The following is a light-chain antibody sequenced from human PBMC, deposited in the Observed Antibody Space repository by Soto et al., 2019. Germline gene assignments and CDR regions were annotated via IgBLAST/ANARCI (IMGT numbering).Light chain of an antibody. CDR1: QSVLYSSNNKNY. Sequence: DIVMTQSPDSLAVSLGERATINCKSSQSVLYSSNNKNYLAWYQQKPGQPPKLVIYWASTRESGVPDRFTGRGYGTDFTLTISSLQAEDVAVYYCQQYYSRPITFGQGTRLEIK. V-gene: IGKV4-1*01. J-gene: IGKJ5*01. CDR3: QQYYSRPIT. CDR2: WAS.